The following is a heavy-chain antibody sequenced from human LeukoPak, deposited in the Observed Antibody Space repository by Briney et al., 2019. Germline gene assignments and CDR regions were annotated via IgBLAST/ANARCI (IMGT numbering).Heavy chain of an antibody. CDR1: GDSVSSNSAA. CDR2: TYYRSKWYN. D-gene: IGHD1-26*01. V-gene: IGHV6-1*01. CDR3: AREGVGGLVGAKDYFDY. J-gene: IGHJ4*02. Sequence: PQTLSLTCAISGDSVSSNSAAWNWIRQSPSRGLEWLGRTYYRSKWYNDYAVSVKSRITINPDTSKNQFSLQLNSVTPEDTAVYYCAREGVGGLVGAKDYFDYWGQGTLVTVSS.